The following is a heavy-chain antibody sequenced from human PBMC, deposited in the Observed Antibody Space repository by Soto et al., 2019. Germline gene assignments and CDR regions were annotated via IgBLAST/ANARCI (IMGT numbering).Heavy chain of an antibody. CDR1: GGSIINGDYY. D-gene: IGHD3-10*01. CDR2: IYYSGNT. V-gene: IGHV4-30-4*01. J-gene: IGHJ4*02. Sequence: SETLSLTCTVSGGSIINGDYYWSWIRQPPGKGLEWIGYIYYSGNTYYNPSLKSRVMISVDTSKNKFSLNLNSVTAADTAVYYCARHNYGSGSTYFDYWGQGTLVTVSS. CDR3: ARHNYGSGSTYFDY.